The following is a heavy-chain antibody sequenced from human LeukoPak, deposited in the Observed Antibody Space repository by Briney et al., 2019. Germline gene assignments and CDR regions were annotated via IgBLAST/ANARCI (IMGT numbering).Heavy chain of an antibody. Sequence: SETLSLTCAVSGASITSSNWWTWVRQFPGKGLEWIGEIYHTGTTNNNPTTNYNPSLKSRVTISLDKSKNQFSLKLTSLTAADTAVYYCARDGGAAIQWFEYWGQGTLVTVSS. CDR2: IYHTGTTN. D-gene: IGHD1-26*01. J-gene: IGHJ4*02. V-gene: IGHV4-28*03. CDR3: ARDGGAAIQWFEY. CDR1: GASITSSNW.